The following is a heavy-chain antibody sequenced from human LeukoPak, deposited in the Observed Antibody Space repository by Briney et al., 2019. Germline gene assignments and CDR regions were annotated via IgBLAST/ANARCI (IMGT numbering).Heavy chain of an antibody. D-gene: IGHD3-16*01. CDR1: GGSISSYY. V-gene: IGHV4-59*01. CDR3: ARERWGNTVLSYYYMDV. J-gene: IGHJ6*03. CDR2: IYYSGST. Sequence: SETLSLTCTVSGGSISSYYWSWIRQPPGKGLEWIGYIYYSGSTNYNPPLKSRVTISVDTSKNQFSLKLSSVTAADTAVYYCARERWGNTVLSYYYMDVWGKGTTVTVSS.